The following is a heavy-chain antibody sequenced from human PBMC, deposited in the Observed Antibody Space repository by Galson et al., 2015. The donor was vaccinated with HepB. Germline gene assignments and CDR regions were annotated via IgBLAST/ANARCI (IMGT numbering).Heavy chain of an antibody. V-gene: IGHV3-30*03. J-gene: IGHJ4*02. Sequence: SLRLSCAASGFTLSNSAMHWVRQAPGKGLEWVTKISYDAQNVYYAEFLRGRSAISRDNSKNTLYLEMNSLRVEDTAVYYCAADATTIVTAFPYWGQGTLVTASS. CDR3: AADATTIVTAFPY. CDR2: ISYDAQNV. D-gene: IGHD2/OR15-2a*01. CDR1: GFTLSNSA.